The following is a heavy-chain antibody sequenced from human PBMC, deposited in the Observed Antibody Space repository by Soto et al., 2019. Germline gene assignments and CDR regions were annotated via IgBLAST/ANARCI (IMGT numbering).Heavy chain of an antibody. V-gene: IGHV1-2*07. J-gene: IGHJ4*02. D-gene: IGHD6-13*01. Sequence: ASVKVSCKASGYIFTDHYVHWVRQVPVQGLEWMGWINVKTRAAKYVHQFQGRVTMTRDTSVSTTYMEVSRLKSNDTAVYYCAREYVVKTLVNSGSLHFDYWGQGTLVTLSS. CDR2: INVKTRAA. CDR1: GYIFTDHY. CDR3: AREYVVKTLVNSGSLHFDY.